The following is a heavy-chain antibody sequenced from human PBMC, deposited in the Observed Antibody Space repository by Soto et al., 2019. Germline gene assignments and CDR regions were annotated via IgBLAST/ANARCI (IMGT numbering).Heavy chain of an antibody. Sequence: SGPTLVNPTQTLTLTCTFSGFSLSTSGMCVSWIRQPPGKALEWLARIDWDDDKYYSTSLKTRLTISKDTSKNQVVLKMTNMDPVDTATYYCARIDIGYCSGGSCYRRAFDIWGQGTMVTVSS. CDR2: IDWDDDK. V-gene: IGHV2-70*11. CDR3: ARIDIGYCSGGSCYRRAFDI. CDR1: GFSLSTSGMC. D-gene: IGHD2-15*01. J-gene: IGHJ3*02.